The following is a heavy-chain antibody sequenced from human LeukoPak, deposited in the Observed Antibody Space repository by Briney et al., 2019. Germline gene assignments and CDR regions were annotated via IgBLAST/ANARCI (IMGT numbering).Heavy chain of an antibody. D-gene: IGHD3-10*01. V-gene: IGHV1-2*02. J-gene: IGHJ4*02. CDR3: ARAGYYGSGSYLGY. Sequence: ASVKVSCKASGYTFNSYGISWVRHAPGQGLEWMGWINPNSGGTNYAQKFQGRVTMTRDTSISSAYMELSRLRSDDTAVYYCARAGYYGSGSYLGYWGQGTLVTVSS. CDR1: GYTFNSYG. CDR2: INPNSGGT.